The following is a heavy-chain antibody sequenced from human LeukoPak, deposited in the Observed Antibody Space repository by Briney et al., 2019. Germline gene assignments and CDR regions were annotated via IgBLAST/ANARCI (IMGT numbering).Heavy chain of an antibody. D-gene: IGHD6-19*01. V-gene: IGHV3-23*01. CDR1: GFTFSNYA. J-gene: IGHJ4*02. CDR3: AKVRIAVAGTEGDDY. Sequence: GSLRLSCAASGFTFSNYAMRWVRQAPGKGLEWVSGISGSGDSTYYADSVKGRFTISRDNSKNTLYLQMNSLRAEDTAVYYRAKVRIAVAGTEGDDYWGQGTLVTVSS. CDR2: ISGSGDST.